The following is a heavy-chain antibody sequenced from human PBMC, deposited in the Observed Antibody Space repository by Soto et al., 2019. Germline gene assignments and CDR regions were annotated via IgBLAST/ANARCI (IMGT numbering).Heavy chain of an antibody. D-gene: IGHD1-26*01. V-gene: IGHV3-23*01. CDR2: ISGSGDNA. CDR3: AKPLSSGGSLGLLFWYFDL. CDR1: GFSFSSYS. J-gene: IGHJ2*01. Sequence: EVQLLESGGGLVQPGGSLRLSCAASGFSFSSYSMTWVRQTPGKGPEWVSSISGSGDNAYYADSVQGRFTISRDNSKNTLYLQMNSLRAEDTAVYHCAKPLSSGGSLGLLFWYFDLWGRGTLVTVSS.